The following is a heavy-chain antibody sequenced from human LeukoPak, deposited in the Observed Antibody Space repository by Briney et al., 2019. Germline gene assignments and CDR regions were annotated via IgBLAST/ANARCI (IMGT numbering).Heavy chain of an antibody. J-gene: IGHJ1*01. Sequence: GASVKVSCKASGYTFTGYYMHLVRQAPGQGLEWMGGINPNSGGTNYAQKFQGRVTMTRDTSISTAYMELSRLRSDDTAVYYCARVKAVYSSGWYSTGYFQHWGQGTLVTVSS. CDR1: GYTFTGYY. D-gene: IGHD6-19*01. V-gene: IGHV1-2*02. CDR3: ARVKAVYSSGWYSTGYFQH. CDR2: INPNSGGT.